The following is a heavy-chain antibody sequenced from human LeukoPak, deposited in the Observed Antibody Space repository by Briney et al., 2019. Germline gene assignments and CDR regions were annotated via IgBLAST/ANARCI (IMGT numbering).Heavy chain of an antibody. V-gene: IGHV2-70*01. Sequence: SGPTLVNPPQTLTLTCTFSGFLLSTSGMCVSWIRQPPGKALEWLALIDWDDDKYYSTSLKTRLTISKDTSKNQVVLTMTNMDPVDTATYYCARIDWGWRAFDIWGQGTMVTVSS. CDR3: ARIDWGWRAFDI. D-gene: IGHD7-27*01. CDR2: IDWDDDK. CDR1: GFLLSTSGMC. J-gene: IGHJ3*02.